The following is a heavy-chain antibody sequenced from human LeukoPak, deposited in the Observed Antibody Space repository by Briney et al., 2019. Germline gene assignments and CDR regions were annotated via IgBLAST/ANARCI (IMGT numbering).Heavy chain of an antibody. CDR3: ARERGFNDYGDYDYYYYYMDV. J-gene: IGHJ6*03. D-gene: IGHD4-17*01. CDR2: IYHSGST. Sequence: SETLSLTCTVSGYSISSGYYWGWIRQPPGKGLEWIGSIYHSGSTYYNPSLKSRVTISVDTSKNQFSLKLSSVTAAGTAVYYCARERGFNDYGDYDYYYYYMDVWGKGTTVTVSS. V-gene: IGHV4-38-2*02. CDR1: GYSISSGYY.